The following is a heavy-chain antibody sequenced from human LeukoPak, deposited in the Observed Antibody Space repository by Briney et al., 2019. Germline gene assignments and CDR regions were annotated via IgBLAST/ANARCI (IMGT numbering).Heavy chain of an antibody. CDR2: ISAYNGNT. Sequence: ASVKVSCKASGYTFTGYYMHWVRQAPGQGLEWMGWISAYNGNTNYAQKLQGRVTMTTDTSTSTAYMELRSLRSDDTAVYYCARGYYGDLYYFDYWGQGALVTVSS. CDR1: GYTFTGYY. D-gene: IGHD4-17*01. CDR3: ARGYYGDLYYFDY. J-gene: IGHJ4*02. V-gene: IGHV1-18*04.